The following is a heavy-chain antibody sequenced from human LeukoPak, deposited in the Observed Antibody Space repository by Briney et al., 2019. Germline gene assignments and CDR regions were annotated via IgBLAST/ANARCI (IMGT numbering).Heavy chain of an antibody. CDR1: GFTFSSYA. CDR2: ISGSGGST. CDR3: AKGPRYFDWFSHY. D-gene: IGHD3-9*01. J-gene: IGHJ4*02. V-gene: IGHV3-23*01. Sequence: GGSLRLSCAASGFTFSSYAMSWVRQAPGNGLEWVSAISGSGGSTYYADSVKGRFTISRDNSKNTLYLQMNSLRAEDTAVYYCAKGPRYFDWFSHYWGQGTLVTVSS.